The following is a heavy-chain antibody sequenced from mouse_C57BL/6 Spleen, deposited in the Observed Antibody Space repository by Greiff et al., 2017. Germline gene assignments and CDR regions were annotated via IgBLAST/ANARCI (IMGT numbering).Heavy chain of an antibody. CDR3: ARDWDRDY. CDR1: GYKITDSY. CDR2: INPNNGGT. J-gene: IGHJ2*01. V-gene: IGHV1-26*01. D-gene: IGHD4-1*01. Sequence: VQLQQSGPELVKPGASVKLSCKASGYKITDSYMNWVKQSHGKSLEWIGDINPNNGGTRYNQQFKGKATLTVDKSSSTAYMELRSLTSEDSAVYYCARDWDRDYWGQGTTLTVSS.